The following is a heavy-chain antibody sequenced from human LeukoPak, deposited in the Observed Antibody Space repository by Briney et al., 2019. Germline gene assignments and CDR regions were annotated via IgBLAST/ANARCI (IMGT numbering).Heavy chain of an antibody. CDR3: TRVSSGWYSIDY. J-gene: IGHJ4*02. CDR1: GFTFGDYT. Sequence: PGGSLRLSCTASGFTFGDYTMSWVRQAPGKGLEWVSFIRTKAYGGTTEYAASVKGRFTISRDDSKSIAYLQMNSLKTEDTAVYYCTRVSSGWYSIDYWGQGTLVTVSS. V-gene: IGHV3-49*04. D-gene: IGHD6-19*01. CDR2: IRTKAYGGTT.